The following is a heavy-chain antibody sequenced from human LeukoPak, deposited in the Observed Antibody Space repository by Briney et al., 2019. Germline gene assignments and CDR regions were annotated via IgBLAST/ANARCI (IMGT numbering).Heavy chain of an antibody. CDR3: ARPANGLQDYYFDF. D-gene: IGHD5-24*01. CDR2: IRYDGSNK. Sequence: GGSLRLSCAASGFTFSSYGMHWVRQAPGKGLEWVAFIRYDGSNKYYADSVKGRFTISRDNSKNTLYLQMNSLRAEDTAVYYCARPANGLQDYYFDFWGQGTLVTVSS. CDR1: GFTFSSYG. J-gene: IGHJ4*02. V-gene: IGHV3-30*02.